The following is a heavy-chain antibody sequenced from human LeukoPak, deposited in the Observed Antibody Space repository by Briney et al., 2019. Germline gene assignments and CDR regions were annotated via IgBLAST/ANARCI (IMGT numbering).Heavy chain of an antibody. CDR3: VRGGAAGTNYYYYYYMDV. V-gene: IGHV3-21*01. CDR1: GFTFSSYN. Sequence: NPGGSLRLSCAASGFTFSSYNMNWVRQAPGKGLEWVSSISRSSTYIYYADSVKGRFTISRDNAKNSLYLQMNSLRAEDTAVYYCVRGGAAGTNYYYYYYMDVWGKGTTVTVSS. CDR2: ISRSSTYI. J-gene: IGHJ6*03. D-gene: IGHD2-15*01.